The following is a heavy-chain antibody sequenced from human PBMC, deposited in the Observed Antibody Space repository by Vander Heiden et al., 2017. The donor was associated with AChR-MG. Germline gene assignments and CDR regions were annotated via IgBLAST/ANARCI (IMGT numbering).Heavy chain of an antibody. CDR3: ARKGQVAGSGYDAFDM. J-gene: IGHJ3*02. V-gene: IGHV3-48*03. CDR2: ISSSGTTT. D-gene: IGHD6-19*01. CDR1: GFRFAIYD. Sequence: EVQVVESGGGLVQPGGSLSLSCAASGFRFAIYDMSWVRPDPGKGLEWVSYISSSGTTTYHADSVKGRFTTSRDNAKNSLSLQMNSLRGEDTAVYYCARKGQVAGSGYDAFDMWGQGKMVIVSS.